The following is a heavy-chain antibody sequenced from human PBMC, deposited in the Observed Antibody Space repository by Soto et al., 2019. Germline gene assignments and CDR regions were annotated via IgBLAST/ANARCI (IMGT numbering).Heavy chain of an antibody. D-gene: IGHD1-1*01. CDR2: ISSSCSTI. V-gene: IGHV3-11*01. CDR1: EFTFSDYY. J-gene: IGHJ4*02. CDR3: ARDSILMTTVTDFDF. Sequence: SCAASEFTFSDYYMSGIRGAPGKGLEWVSYISSSCSTIYYADSVKGRFTISRDNAKNSLYLQMDSLRAEDTAVYYCARDSILMTTVTDFDFWGQRTLVTVSS.